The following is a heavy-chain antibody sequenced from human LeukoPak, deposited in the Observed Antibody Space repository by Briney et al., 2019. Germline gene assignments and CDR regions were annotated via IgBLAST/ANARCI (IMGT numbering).Heavy chain of an antibody. CDR1: GFTFSSSD. Sequence: GRSLRLSCAASGFTFSSSDMHWVRQAPGKGLEWVAVISYDATNKYYADSVKGRFTLSRDNSKNTLYLQMNSLKAEDTAVYYCARGLVVAGFDPWGQGTLVTVSS. V-gene: IGHV3-30*03. J-gene: IGHJ5*02. D-gene: IGHD2-2*01. CDR3: ARGLVVAGFDP. CDR2: ISYDATNK.